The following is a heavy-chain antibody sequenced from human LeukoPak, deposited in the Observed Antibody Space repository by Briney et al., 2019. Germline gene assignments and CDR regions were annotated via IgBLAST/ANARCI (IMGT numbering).Heavy chain of an antibody. Sequence: SETLSLTCSVSGDSISSGYYWGWIRQPPGKGLEWIGSMYHTGRTDDNPSLKSRVTMLVDTSKNQFSLRLSSVTAADTAVYYCATYGATSSYYYHFYMDVWGKGTTVTVSS. CDR2: MYHTGRT. J-gene: IGHJ6*03. D-gene: IGHD4/OR15-4a*01. CDR3: ATYGATSSYYYHFYMDV. CDR1: GDSISSGYY. V-gene: IGHV4-38-2*02.